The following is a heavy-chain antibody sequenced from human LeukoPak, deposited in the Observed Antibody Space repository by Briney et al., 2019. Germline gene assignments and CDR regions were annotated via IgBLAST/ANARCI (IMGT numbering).Heavy chain of an antibody. V-gene: IGHV1-69*13. J-gene: IGHJ3*02. CDR3: ARAATNHDAFDI. CDR2: IIPIFGTA. Sequence: SVKVSCKASGGTFSSYAISWVRQAPGQGLEWMGGIIPIFGTANYAQKFQGRVTITADESTSTAYMELSSLRSEDTAAYYCARAATNHDAFDIWGQGTMVTVSS. D-gene: IGHD1-26*01. CDR1: GGTFSSYA.